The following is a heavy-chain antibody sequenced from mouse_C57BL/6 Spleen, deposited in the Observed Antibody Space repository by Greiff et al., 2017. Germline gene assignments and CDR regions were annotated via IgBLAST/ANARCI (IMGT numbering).Heavy chain of an antibody. CDR1: GYAFSSSW. Sequence: QVQLKESGPELVKPGASVKISCKASGYAFSSSWMNWVKQRPGKGLEWIGRIYPGDGDTNYNGKFKGKATLTADKSSSTAYMQLSSLTSEDSAVYFCARSPITTVVEALDYWGQGTTLTVSS. CDR2: IYPGDGDT. CDR3: ARSPITTVVEALDY. D-gene: IGHD1-1*01. V-gene: IGHV1-82*01. J-gene: IGHJ2*01.